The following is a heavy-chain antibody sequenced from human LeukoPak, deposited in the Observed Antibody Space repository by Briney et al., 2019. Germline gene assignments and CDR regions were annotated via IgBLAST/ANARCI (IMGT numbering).Heavy chain of an antibody. CDR1: GFTFDDYG. V-gene: IGHV3-20*01. CDR3: ARGALYGSGSYYNPLDY. J-gene: IGHJ4*02. Sequence: GGSLRLSCAASGFTFDDYGMSWVRQGRGTGLEGVSGINWNGGSTGYADSVKGRFTISRDNAKNSLYLQMNSLRAEDTALYHCARGALYGSGSYYNPLDYWGQGTLVTVSS. D-gene: IGHD3-10*01. CDR2: INWNGGST.